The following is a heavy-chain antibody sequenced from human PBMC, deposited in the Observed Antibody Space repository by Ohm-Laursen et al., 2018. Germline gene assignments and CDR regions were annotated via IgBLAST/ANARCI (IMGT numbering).Heavy chain of an antibody. D-gene: IGHD3-16*01. CDR1: GFTFSDYY. CDR2: ISSIGSTI. CDR3: ARDGGSYQDDVFDI. V-gene: IGHV3-11*01. Sequence: GSLRLSCAASGFTFSDYYMSWIRQAPGKGLEWASYISSIGSTIYYADSVKGRFTISRDNAKNSLYLQMNSLRAEDTAVYYCARDGGSYQDDVFDIWGQGTMVTVSS. J-gene: IGHJ3*02.